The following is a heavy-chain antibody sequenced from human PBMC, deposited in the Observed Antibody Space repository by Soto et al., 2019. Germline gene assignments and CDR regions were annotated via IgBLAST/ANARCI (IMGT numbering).Heavy chain of an antibody. D-gene: IGHD1-1*01. CDR3: AKSLNINWKNWFDP. J-gene: IGHJ5*02. Sequence: QLLESGGGLAQPGGSLTLSCAASGFTFSTLPLNWVRQAPGRGLGWVSLTSDIGGRTYYADSVKGRFTISRDNSKNTLYLQMNSLRAEDTAVYYCAKSLNINWKNWFDPWGQGTLVTVSS. V-gene: IGHV3-23*01. CDR1: GFTFSTLP. CDR2: TSDIGGRT.